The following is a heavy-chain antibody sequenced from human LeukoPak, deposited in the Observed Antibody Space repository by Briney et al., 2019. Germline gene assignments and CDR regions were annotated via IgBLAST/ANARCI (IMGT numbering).Heavy chain of an antibody. J-gene: IGHJ4*02. D-gene: IGHD5-18*01. CDR1: GFTFSSYS. CDR3: ASGYSREREDY. CDR2: ISSSSSYI. V-gene: IGHV3-21*01. Sequence: PGGSLRLSXAASGFTFSSYSMNWVRQPPGKGLEWVSSISSSSSYIYYADSVKGRFTISRDNAKNSLYLQMNSLRAEDTAVYYCASGYSREREDYWGQGTLVTVSS.